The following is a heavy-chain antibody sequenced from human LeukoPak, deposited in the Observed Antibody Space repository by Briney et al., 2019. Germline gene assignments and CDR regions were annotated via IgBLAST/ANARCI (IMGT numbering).Heavy chain of an antibody. V-gene: IGHV1-2*06. CDR1: GYTFTGYY. CDR3: ARSSDYGDYTDY. CDR2: INPNSGGT. Sequence: GASVKVSCKASGYTFTGYYMHWVRQAPGQGLEWMGRINPNSGGTNYAQKFQGRVTMTRDTSISTAYMELSRLRSDDTAVYYCARSSDYGDYTDYRGQGTLVTVSS. J-gene: IGHJ4*02. D-gene: IGHD4-17*01.